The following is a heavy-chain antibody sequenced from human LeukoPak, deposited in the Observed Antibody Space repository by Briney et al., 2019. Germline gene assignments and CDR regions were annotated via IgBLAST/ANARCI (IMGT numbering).Heavy chain of an antibody. Sequence: GGSLRLSCAASGFTFSSYSMNWVRQAPGKGLEWVSSISSSSSYIYNADLVKGRFTISRDNAKNSLYLQMNSLRAEDTAVYYCARVRLGGSYPLDWFDPWGQGTLVTVSS. CDR1: GFTFSSYS. CDR3: ARVRLGGSYPLDWFDP. J-gene: IGHJ5*02. D-gene: IGHD1-26*01. CDR2: ISSSSSYI. V-gene: IGHV3-21*04.